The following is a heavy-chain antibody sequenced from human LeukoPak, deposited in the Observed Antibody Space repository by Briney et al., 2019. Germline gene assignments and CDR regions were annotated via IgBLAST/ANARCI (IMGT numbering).Heavy chain of an antibody. CDR1: GGSFSGYY. D-gene: IGHD3-16*01. CDR3: ARAGGFFSPFGY. J-gene: IGHJ4*02. Sequence: SETLSLTCAVYGGSFSGYYWSWIRQHPGDGLEWIGYIYYSGSTYYNPSLKSRVTISIDTSKNHFSLKLSSVTAADTAVYYCARAGGFFSPFGYWGQGTLVTASS. CDR2: IYYSGST. V-gene: IGHV4-31*11.